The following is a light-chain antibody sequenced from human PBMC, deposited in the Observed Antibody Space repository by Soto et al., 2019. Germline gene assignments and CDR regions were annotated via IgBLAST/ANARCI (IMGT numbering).Light chain of an antibody. V-gene: IGKV1-9*01. Sequence: DIQLTQSPSFLSASVGDRVTITCRASQGISSYLAWYQQKPGDAPKFLIYAASILRGGVPSRFSGSGSGTEFTLTISSLQPEDFATYYCQGLNDYPITFGQGTRLEIK. CDR2: AAS. CDR3: QGLNDYPIT. J-gene: IGKJ5*01. CDR1: QGISSY.